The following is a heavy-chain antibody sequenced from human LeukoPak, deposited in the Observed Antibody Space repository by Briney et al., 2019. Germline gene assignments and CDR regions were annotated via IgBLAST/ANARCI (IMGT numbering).Heavy chain of an antibody. CDR3: AKQYTYGTTDY. Sequence: PSETLSLTCTVSGGSISSSNYYWGWIRQPPGEGLEWIGNIYYSGSTHYNPSLKSRLTISVDTSKNQFSLNLSSVTAADTAVYYCAKQYTYGTTDYWGQGTLVTPSA. V-gene: IGHV4-39*01. J-gene: IGHJ4*02. D-gene: IGHD5-18*01. CDR1: GGSISSSNYY. CDR2: IYYSGST.